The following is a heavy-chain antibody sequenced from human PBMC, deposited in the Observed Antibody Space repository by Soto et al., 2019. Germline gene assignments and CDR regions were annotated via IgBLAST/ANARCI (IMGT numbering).Heavy chain of an antibody. V-gene: IGHV3-9*01. CDR3: AKDKSTGEYSYYRYMDV. D-gene: IGHD4-17*01. CDR1: GFNFESYA. J-gene: IGHJ6*03. CDR2: ISWNSGQL. Sequence: EVQLVESGGGLVQPDRPLRLSCEASGFNFESYAMHWVRQVPGKGLEWVSAISWNSGQLDYADSVRGRFTISRDNGKNSLYLEMNSLRPDDTALYFCAKDKSTGEYSYYRYMDVWGRGTTVIVPS.